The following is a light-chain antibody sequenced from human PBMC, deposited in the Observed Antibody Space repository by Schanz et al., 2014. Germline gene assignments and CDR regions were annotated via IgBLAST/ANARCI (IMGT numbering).Light chain of an antibody. CDR1: SAKIGDNF. J-gene: IGLJ2*01. V-gene: IGLV1-47*01. CDR2: RNN. CDR3: ATWDDSLSGPA. Sequence: QSVLTQPPSASAPPGQMVSISCSGSSAKIGDNFVYWYQQVAGAAPKLLIYRNNLRPSGVPDRFSGSKSGTSASLAISGLRSEDEADYFCATWDDSLSGPAFGGGTKLTVL.